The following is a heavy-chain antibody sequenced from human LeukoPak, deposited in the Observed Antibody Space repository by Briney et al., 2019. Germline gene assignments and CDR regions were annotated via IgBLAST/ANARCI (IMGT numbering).Heavy chain of an antibody. CDR2: IKSKTDGGTT. V-gene: IGHV3-15*01. CDR3: TTVILLRYFDPVDY. Sequence: PGGSLRLSCAASGFTFSNAWMSWVPQAPGKGLEWVGRIKSKTDGGTTDYAAPVKGRFTISRDDLKNKLYLQMNSLKTEDTAVYYCTTVILLRYFDPVDYWGQGTLVTVSS. J-gene: IGHJ4*02. D-gene: IGHD3-9*01. CDR1: GFTFSNAW.